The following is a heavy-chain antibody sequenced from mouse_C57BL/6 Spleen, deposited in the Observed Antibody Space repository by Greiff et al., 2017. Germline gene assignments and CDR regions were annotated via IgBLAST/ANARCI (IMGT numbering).Heavy chain of an antibody. CDR3: ASSHMANYGAY. CDR1: GYTFTGYW. J-gene: IGHJ3*01. Sequence: QVQLKQSGAELMKPGASVKLSCKATGYTFTGYWIEWVKQRPGHGLEWIGEILPGSGSTNYNEKFKGKATFTADTSSNTAYMQLSSLTTEDSAIYYCASSHMANYGAYWGQGTLVTVSA. CDR2: ILPGSGST. V-gene: IGHV1-9*01. D-gene: IGHD1-1*01.